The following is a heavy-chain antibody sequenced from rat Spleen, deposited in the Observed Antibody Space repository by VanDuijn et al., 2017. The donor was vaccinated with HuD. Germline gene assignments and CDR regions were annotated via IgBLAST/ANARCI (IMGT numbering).Heavy chain of an antibody. J-gene: IGHJ2*01. V-gene: IGHV5-62*01. CDR2: ISSSSGP. Sequence: AVQLVESGGGLVQPGKSLKLSCSASGFTFNSYGMHWIRQAPGKGLDWITFISSSSGPVYADAVKERFTISRDNAKSTLYLQLTSLKSEDTAIYYCARDGVTGSSGFDYWGQGVMVTVSS. CDR3: ARDGVTGSSGFDY. CDR1: GFTFNSYG. D-gene: IGHD5-1*01.